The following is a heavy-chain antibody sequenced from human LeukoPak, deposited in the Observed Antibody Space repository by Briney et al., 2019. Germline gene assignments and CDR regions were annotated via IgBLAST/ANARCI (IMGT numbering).Heavy chain of an antibody. CDR3: ARGPRDIVVVVAATLGAFDI. D-gene: IGHD2-15*01. V-gene: IGHV4-39*01. CDR1: GASISGSRYY. J-gene: IGHJ3*02. CDR2: IYYSGST. Sequence: SSETLSLTCTVSGASISGSRYYWGWIRQPPGKGLEWIGSIYYSGSTYYNPSLKSRVTISVDTSKNQFSLKLSSVTAADTAVYYCARGPRDIVVVVAATLGAFDIWGQGTMVTVSS.